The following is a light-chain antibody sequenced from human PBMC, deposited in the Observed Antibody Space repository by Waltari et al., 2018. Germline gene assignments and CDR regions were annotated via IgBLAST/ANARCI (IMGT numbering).Light chain of an antibody. CDR3: QHYVRLPAT. Sequence: EIILTQSPGTLSLSPGERATLSCRASQSISRPLAWYQQKPGQAPRLLIYDASTRATGIPDRFSGSGSGTYFSLTISRLEPEDSAVYYCQHYVRLPATFGQGTKVEIK. CDR1: QSISRP. V-gene: IGKV3-20*01. CDR2: DAS. J-gene: IGKJ1*01.